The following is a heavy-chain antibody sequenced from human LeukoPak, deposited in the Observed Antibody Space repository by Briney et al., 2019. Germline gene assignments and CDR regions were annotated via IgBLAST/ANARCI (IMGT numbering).Heavy chain of an antibody. CDR3: ARHPLVDGYNGDY. D-gene: IGHD5-24*01. J-gene: IGHJ4*02. Sequence: SQTLSLTCTVSGGSISSGGYYWSWIRQPPGKGLEWIGSIYHSGSTYYNPSLKSRVTISVDTSKNQFSLKLSSVTAADTAVYYCARHPLVDGYNGDYWGQGTLVTVSS. CDR2: IYHSGST. CDR1: GGSISSGGYY. V-gene: IGHV4-30-2*03.